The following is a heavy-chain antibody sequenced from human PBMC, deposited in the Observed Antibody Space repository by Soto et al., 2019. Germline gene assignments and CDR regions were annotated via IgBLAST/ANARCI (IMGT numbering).Heavy chain of an antibody. CDR1: GFTFSSYG. CDR3: ARDLSRYSSSWYPNWFDP. CDR2: IWYDGSNK. D-gene: IGHD6-13*01. J-gene: IGHJ5*02. V-gene: IGHV3-33*01. Sequence: PGGSLRLSCAASGFTFSSYGMHWVRQAPGKGLEWVAVIWYDGSNKYYADSVKGRFTISRDNSKNTLYLQMNSLRAEDTAVYYCARDLSRYSSSWYPNWFDPWGQGTLVTVSS.